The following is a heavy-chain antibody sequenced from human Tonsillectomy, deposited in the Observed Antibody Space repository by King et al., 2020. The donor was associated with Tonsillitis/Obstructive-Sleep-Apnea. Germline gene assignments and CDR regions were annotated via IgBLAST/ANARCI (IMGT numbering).Heavy chain of an antibody. Sequence: QVQLQESGPGLVKPSETLSLTCTVSGGSISSSSYYWGWIRQPPGKGLEWIGSIYYSGSTYYNPSLKSRVTISVDTSKNQFSLKLSSVTAADTAVYYCARRKVAAPYYYYYMDVCGKGTTVTVSS. V-gene: IGHV4-39*01. CDR2: IYYSGST. CDR3: ARRKVAAPYYYYYMDV. J-gene: IGHJ6*03. D-gene: IGHD6-13*01. CDR1: GGSISSSSYY.